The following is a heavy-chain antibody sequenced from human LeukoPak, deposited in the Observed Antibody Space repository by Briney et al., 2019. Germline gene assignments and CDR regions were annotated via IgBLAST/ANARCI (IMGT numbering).Heavy chain of an antibody. J-gene: IGHJ4*02. V-gene: IGHV3-21*04. D-gene: IGHD6-19*01. CDR1: GFTFSSYS. CDR3: VRCGYSSGWYRN. Sequence: GGSLRLSCAASGFTFSSYSMNWVRQAPGKGLEWVSSISSSSSYIYYADSVKGRFTISRDNAKNSLYLQMNSLTVDDTAVYYCVRCGYSSGWYRNWGQGTLVTVSS. CDR2: ISSSSSYI.